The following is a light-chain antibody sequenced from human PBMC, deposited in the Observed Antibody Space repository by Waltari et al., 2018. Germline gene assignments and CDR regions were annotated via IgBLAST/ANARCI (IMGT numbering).Light chain of an antibody. CDR2: EVS. Sequence: QSALTQPASVSGSPGQSITIPCTGSSSDFGSSNLVSWYLQHPGKAPKLIIYEVSKRPSGVSNRFSGSKSGNTASLTISGLQAEDEADYYCYSYAGGSVFGTGTKVTVL. CDR3: YSYAGGSV. CDR1: SSDFGSSNL. J-gene: IGLJ1*01. V-gene: IGLV2-23*02.